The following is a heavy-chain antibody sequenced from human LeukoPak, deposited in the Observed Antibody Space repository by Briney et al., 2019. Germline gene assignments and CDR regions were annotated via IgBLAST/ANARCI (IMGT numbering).Heavy chain of an antibody. CDR1: GGSISSSNW. J-gene: IGHJ4*02. Sequence: SETLSLTCAVSGGSISSSNWWSWVRQPPGKGLEWIGEIYHSGRTNYNPSLKSRGTISVDKSKNQFSLKLSSVTAADTAVYYCARDPGGYSYGYFDYWGQGTLVTVSS. CDR2: IYHSGRT. CDR3: ARDPGGYSYGYFDY. D-gene: IGHD5-18*01. V-gene: IGHV4-4*02.